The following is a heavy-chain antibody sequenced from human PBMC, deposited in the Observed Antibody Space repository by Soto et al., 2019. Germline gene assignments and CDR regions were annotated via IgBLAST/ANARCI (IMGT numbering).Heavy chain of an antibody. D-gene: IGHD3-10*01. CDR3: ARGPFRPSAMDV. Sequence: SVKVSCKTCGDNFKKNVLTWVRQAPGQGLEWMGGSIPALGKTHYIEKFQGRVTITVDDATRTVYMEVRDLTSEDTAIYYCARGPFRPSAMDVWGQGTTVTVSS. J-gene: IGHJ6*02. CDR2: SIPALGKT. CDR1: GDNFKKNV. V-gene: IGHV1-69*10.